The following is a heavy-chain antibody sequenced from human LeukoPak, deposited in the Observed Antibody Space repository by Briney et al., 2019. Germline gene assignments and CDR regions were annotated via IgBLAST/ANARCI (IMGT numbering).Heavy chain of an antibody. CDR3: AKDFWAGGYIVFVDC. CDR2: ISGSGGST. V-gene: IGHV3-23*01. J-gene: IGHJ4*02. D-gene: IGHD2-15*01. CDR1: GFTFSSYA. Sequence: GGSLRLSCAASGFTFSSYAMSWVRQAPGKGLEWVSAISGSGGSTYYADSVKGRFTISRDNSKNKLYVQMNSLRAEDTAVYYCAKDFWAGGYIVFVDCWGQGPLVTVSS.